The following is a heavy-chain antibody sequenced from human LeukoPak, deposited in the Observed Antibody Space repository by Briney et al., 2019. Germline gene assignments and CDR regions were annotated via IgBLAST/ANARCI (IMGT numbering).Heavy chain of an antibody. V-gene: IGHV4-4*07. CDR2: IYTSGST. CDR3: ARESSGWYYDY. Sequence: SETLSLTCTVSGGSISSYCWNWIRQPAGKELEWIGRIYTSGSTNYNPSLKSRVTMSVDTSKNQFSLKLNSVTAADTAVYYCARESSGWYYDYWGQGTLVTVSS. J-gene: IGHJ4*02. D-gene: IGHD6-19*01. CDR1: GGSISSYC.